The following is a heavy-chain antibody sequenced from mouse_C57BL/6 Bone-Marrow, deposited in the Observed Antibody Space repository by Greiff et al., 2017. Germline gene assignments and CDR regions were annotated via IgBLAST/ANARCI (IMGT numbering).Heavy chain of an antibody. J-gene: IGHJ3*01. D-gene: IGHD2-1*01. CDR1: GFNIKDYY. CDR2: IDPEDGDT. CDR3: ALYGNGWFAY. V-gene: IGHV14-2*01. Sequence: EVQLQQSGAELVKPGASVKLSCTASGFNIKDYYMHWVKQRTEQGLEWIGRIDPEDGDTKYAPKFQGKATITADKSSNTAYLQLSSLTSEDTAVYYCALYGNGWFAYWGQGTLVTVSA.